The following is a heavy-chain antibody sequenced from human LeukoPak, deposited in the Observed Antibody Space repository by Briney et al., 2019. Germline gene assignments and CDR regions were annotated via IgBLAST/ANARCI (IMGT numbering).Heavy chain of an antibody. Sequence: PSETLSLTCTVSGGSISSGGYYWSWIRQHPGKGLEWIAYIYYSGSTYYNPSLESRVTISVDTSKNQFSLKLSSVTAADTAVYYCARVFGSSGYYYLDYWGQGTLVTVSS. CDR1: GGSISSGGYY. CDR2: IYYSGST. V-gene: IGHV4-31*03. CDR3: ARVFGSSGYYYLDY. J-gene: IGHJ4*02. D-gene: IGHD3-22*01.